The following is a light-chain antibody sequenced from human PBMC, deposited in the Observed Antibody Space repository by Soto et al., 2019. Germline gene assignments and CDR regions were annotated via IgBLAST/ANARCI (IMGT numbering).Light chain of an antibody. V-gene: IGKV3-15*01. CDR2: GAS. CDR3: QQYNNRPPIT. CDR1: QSVSSN. J-gene: IGKJ5*01. Sequence: EIVMTQSPAHLSVFPGERATLSCRASQSVSSNLAWYQQKPGQAPRLLIYGASTRATGIPARFSGSGSGTEFTLTISSLQSEDFAVYYCQQYNNRPPITFGQGTRLEIK.